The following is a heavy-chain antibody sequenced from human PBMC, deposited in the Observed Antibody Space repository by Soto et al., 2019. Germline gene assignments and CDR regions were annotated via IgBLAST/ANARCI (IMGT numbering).Heavy chain of an antibody. CDR3: VRRNAESYSSYYEMAR. CDR1: GFSLTTGRMC. D-gene: IGHD3-16*01. V-gene: IGHV2-26*01. Sequence: SGPTLVNPTETLTLTCNVSGFSLTTGRMCVSWIRQPPGNALELLAHIFSDAERSYSRSLQGRLTVSKVCSGSHVVLTMTNMDPVDKGTYCWVRRNAESYSSYYEMARWGQGTQVTVSS. J-gene: IGHJ4*03. CDR2: IFSDAER.